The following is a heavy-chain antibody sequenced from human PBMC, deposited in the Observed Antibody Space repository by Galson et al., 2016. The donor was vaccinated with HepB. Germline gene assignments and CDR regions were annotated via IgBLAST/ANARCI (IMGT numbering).Heavy chain of an antibody. CDR2: INTNTGNP. Sequence: SVKVSCKASGYTFSAFYLHWVRQAPGQGPEWMGWINTNTGNPTYAQGFTGRFVFSLDTSVSTAYLQISVLKAEDTAVYYCATSAGRGVYDYWGQGTLVTVSS. CDR3: ATSAGRGVYDY. D-gene: IGHD2-8*01. V-gene: IGHV7-4-1*02. CDR1: GYTFSAFY. J-gene: IGHJ4*02.